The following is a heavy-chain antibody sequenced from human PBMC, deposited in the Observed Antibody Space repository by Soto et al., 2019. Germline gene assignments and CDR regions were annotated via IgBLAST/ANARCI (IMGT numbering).Heavy chain of an antibody. D-gene: IGHD6-19*01. CDR3: ARTAVAGKETDYYFGMDV. CDR1: GYTFTSYA. J-gene: IGHJ6*02. V-gene: IGHV1-3*01. CDR2: INAGNGNT. Sequence: QVQLVQSGAEVKKPGASVKVSCRASGYTFTSYAMHWVRPAPGQRLEGMGWINAGNGNTKYAQKVQGRVTITRDTSASTAYMELSSLRSEDTAVYYCARTAVAGKETDYYFGMDVWGQGTTVTVSS.